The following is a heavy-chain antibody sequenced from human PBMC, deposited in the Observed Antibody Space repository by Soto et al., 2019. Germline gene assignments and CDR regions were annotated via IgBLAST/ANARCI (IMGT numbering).Heavy chain of an antibody. CDR1: GFTFSSSD. J-gene: IGHJ4*02. CDR2: IGSAGDP. D-gene: IGHD6-13*01. CDR3: ARCTWQQLAFDY. Sequence: GGSLRLSCAASGFTFSSSDMHWVRQATGKGLEWVSGIGSAGDPYYEGSVKGRVTISRENAKNSLYLQMNSLIAGDTAVYYCARCTWQQLAFDYWGQGTQVTVSS. V-gene: IGHV3-13*05.